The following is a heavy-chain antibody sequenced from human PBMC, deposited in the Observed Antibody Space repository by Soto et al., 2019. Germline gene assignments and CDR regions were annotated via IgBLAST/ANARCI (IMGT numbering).Heavy chain of an antibody. J-gene: IGHJ6*03. CDR3: AREMDCSGGSCSYMDV. CDR2: IYYSGST. CDR1: GGSISSYY. V-gene: IGHV4-59*01. D-gene: IGHD2-15*01. Sequence: SETLSLTCTVSGGSISSYYWSWIRQPPGKGLEWIGYIYYSGSTNYNPSLKSRVTISVDTSKNQFSLKLSSVTAADTAVYYCAREMDCSGGSCSYMDVWGKGTTVTVSS.